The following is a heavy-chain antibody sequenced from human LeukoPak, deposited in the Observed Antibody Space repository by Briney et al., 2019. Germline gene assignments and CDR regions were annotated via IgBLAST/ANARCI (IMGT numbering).Heavy chain of an antibody. Sequence: PGGSLRLSCAASGFTFDDYGMSWVRQAPGKGLEWVSGISGSGGSTYYADSVKGRFTISRDNSKNTLYLQMNSLRAEDTAVYYCAKMPVSYSSGWSNFDYWGQGNLVTVSS. V-gene: IGHV3-23*01. J-gene: IGHJ4*02. CDR3: AKMPVSYSSGWSNFDY. D-gene: IGHD6-19*01. CDR1: GFTFDDYG. CDR2: ISGSGGST.